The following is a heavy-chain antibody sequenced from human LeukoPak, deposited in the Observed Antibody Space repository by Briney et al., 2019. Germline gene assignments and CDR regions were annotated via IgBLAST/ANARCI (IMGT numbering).Heavy chain of an antibody. CDR3: ARCIAARPDYYYGMDV. Sequence: ASVKVSCKASGYTFTSYYMHWVRQPPGQGLEWMGIINPSGGSTSYAQKFQGRVTMTRDTSTSTVYMELSSLRSEDTAVYYCARCIAARPDYYYGMDVWGQGTTVTVSS. CDR1: GYTFTSYY. CDR2: INPSGGST. J-gene: IGHJ6*02. V-gene: IGHV1-46*01. D-gene: IGHD6-6*01.